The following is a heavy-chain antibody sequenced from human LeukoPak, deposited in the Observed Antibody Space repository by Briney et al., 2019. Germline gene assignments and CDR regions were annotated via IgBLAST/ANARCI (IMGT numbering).Heavy chain of an antibody. D-gene: IGHD2-15*01. CDR3: ARRVEGYCSGGSCYGYYFDY. Sequence: GESLKISCKGSGYSFTSYWIGWVRQMPGKGLEWMGIIYPGDSDTSYSPSFQGQVTISADKSISTAYLQWSSLKASDTAMYYCARRVEGYCSGGSCYGYYFDYWGQGTLVTVSS. V-gene: IGHV5-51*01. CDR2: IYPGDSDT. J-gene: IGHJ4*02. CDR1: GYSFTSYW.